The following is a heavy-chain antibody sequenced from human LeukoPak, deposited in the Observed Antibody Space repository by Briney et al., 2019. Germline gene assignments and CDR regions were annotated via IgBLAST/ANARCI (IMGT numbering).Heavy chain of an antibody. Sequence: PGGSLRLSCTASGFTFGDYAMSWVRQAPGKGLEWVGFIRSKAYGGTTEYAASVKGRFTISRDDSKSIAYLQMNSLKASDTAMYYCARPRPGYPGEVFDIWGQGTMVTVSS. CDR3: ARPRPGYPGEVFDI. CDR2: IRSKAYGGTT. D-gene: IGHD2-15*01. V-gene: IGHV3-49*04. CDR1: GFTFGDYA. J-gene: IGHJ3*02.